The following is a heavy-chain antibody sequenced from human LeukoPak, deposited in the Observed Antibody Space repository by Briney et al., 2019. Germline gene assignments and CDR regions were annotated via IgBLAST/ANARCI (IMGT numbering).Heavy chain of an antibody. D-gene: IGHD6-13*01. CDR3: AKGGKNPRIAAADDYYYYYMDV. J-gene: IGHJ6*03. V-gene: IGHV3-30*18. CDR2: ISYDGSNK. CDR1: GFTFSSYG. Sequence: PGRSLRLSCAASGFTFSSYGMHWVRQAPGKGLEWVAVISYDGSNKYYADSVKGRFTITRDNSKNTLYLQMNSLRAEDTAVYYCAKGGKNPRIAAADDYYYYYMDVWGKGTTVTVSS.